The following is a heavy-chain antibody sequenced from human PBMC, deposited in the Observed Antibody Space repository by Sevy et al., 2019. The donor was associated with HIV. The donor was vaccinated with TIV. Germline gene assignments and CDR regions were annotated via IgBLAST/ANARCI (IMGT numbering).Heavy chain of an antibody. CDR2: IFHTGST. CDR1: GGTINSGDYY. V-gene: IGHV4-31*03. Sequence: SETLSLTCTVSGGTINSGDYYWSWIRQHPEKGLVWIGYIFHTGSTYYNRSFKSRATITVDTSKNQFSLKLSLMTAADTAVYYCAREGTKGVWFDPWGQGTLVTVSS. D-gene: IGHD3-16*01. CDR3: AREGTKGVWFDP. J-gene: IGHJ5*02.